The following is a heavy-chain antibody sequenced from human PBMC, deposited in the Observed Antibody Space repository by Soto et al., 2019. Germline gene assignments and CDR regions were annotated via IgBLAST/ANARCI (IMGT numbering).Heavy chain of an antibody. CDR2: ISGSGGST. D-gene: IGHD3-3*01. V-gene: IGHV3-23*01. CDR1: GFTFSSYA. CDR3: AKTLSVLRFLEWLRRYPYYFDY. Sequence: TGGSLRLSCAASGFTFSSYAMSWVRQAPGKGLEWVSAISGSGGSTYYADSVKGRFTISRDNSKNTLYLQMNSLRAEDTAVYYCAKTLSVLRFLEWLRRYPYYFDYWGQGTLVTVPQ. J-gene: IGHJ4*02.